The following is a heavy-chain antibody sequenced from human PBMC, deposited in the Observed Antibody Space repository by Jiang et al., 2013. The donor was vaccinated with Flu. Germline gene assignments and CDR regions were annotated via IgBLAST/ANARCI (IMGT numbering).Heavy chain of an antibody. CDR2: IYYRGNT. CDR3: ARLRTRWLLHPYYFDS. V-gene: IGHV4-39*01. CDR1: GGSVSSNDYF. D-gene: IGHD2-15*01. Sequence: GLVKPSETLSLTCTVSGGSVSSNDYFWGWIRQSPGKELEWIGTIYYRGNTYYNPSLKSRVTISVDTSKNQFSLKLNSVTAADTAIYYCARLRTRWLLHPYYFDSWGQGTLVTVSP. J-gene: IGHJ4*02.